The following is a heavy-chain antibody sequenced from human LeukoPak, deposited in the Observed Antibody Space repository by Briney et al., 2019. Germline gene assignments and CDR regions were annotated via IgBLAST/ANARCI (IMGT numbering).Heavy chain of an antibody. CDR1: GGSISSYY. Sequence: PSETLSLTCTVSGGSISSYYWSWIRQPPGKGLEWIGYIYYSGSTNYNPSLKSRVTISVDTSKNQFSLKLSSVTAADTAVYHCARVDPDSSSTLEVFDYWGQGTLVTVSS. CDR2: IYYSGST. CDR3: ARVDPDSSSTLEVFDY. V-gene: IGHV4-59*01. D-gene: IGHD6-6*01. J-gene: IGHJ4*02.